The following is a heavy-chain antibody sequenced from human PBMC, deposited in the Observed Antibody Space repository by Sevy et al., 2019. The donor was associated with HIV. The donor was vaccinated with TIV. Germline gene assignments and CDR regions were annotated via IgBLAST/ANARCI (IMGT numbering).Heavy chain of an antibody. V-gene: IGHV3-23*01. J-gene: IGHJ5*02. Sequence: GGSLRLSCVVSGSSFSSYVMTWVRQAPGKGLDWVSTISASGGYTYYANSVKGRFTISRDKSKNTVDLLMVSLTAEDTAVYYGAKETAIGYLPWGQGTLVTVSS. D-gene: IGHD3-22*01. CDR1: GSSFSSYV. CDR3: AKETAIGYLP. CDR2: ISASGGYT.